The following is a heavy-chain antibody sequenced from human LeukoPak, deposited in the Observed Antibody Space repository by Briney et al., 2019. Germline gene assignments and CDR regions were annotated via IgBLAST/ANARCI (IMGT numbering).Heavy chain of an antibody. V-gene: IGHV3-7*03. Sequence: GGSLRLSCAASGFTFSSYAMSWVRQAPGKGLEWVANIKQDGSEKYYVDSVKGRFTISRDNAKNSLYLQTNSLRAEDTAVYYCARGSGIYDYWGQGTLVTVSS. J-gene: IGHJ4*02. D-gene: IGHD3-10*01. CDR1: GFTFSSYA. CDR3: ARGSGIYDY. CDR2: IKQDGSEK.